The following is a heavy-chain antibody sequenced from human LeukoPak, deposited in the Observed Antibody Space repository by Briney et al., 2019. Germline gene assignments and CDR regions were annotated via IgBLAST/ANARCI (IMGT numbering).Heavy chain of an antibody. CDR2: ISAYNGNT. D-gene: IGHD3-22*01. V-gene: IGHV1-18*01. Sequence: ASVKVSCKASGYTFTSYGISWVRQAPGQGLEWMGWISAYNGNTNYAQKLKGRVTMTTDTSTSTAYMELRSLRSDDTAVYYCARVRSYYDSSAYDYWGQGTLVTVSS. CDR1: GYTFTSYG. J-gene: IGHJ4*02. CDR3: ARVRSYYDSSAYDY.